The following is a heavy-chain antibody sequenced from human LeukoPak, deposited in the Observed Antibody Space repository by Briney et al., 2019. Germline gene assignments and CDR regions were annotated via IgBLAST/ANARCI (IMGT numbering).Heavy chain of an antibody. J-gene: IGHJ4*02. CDR1: GGSFSGYY. D-gene: IGHD3-22*01. CDR2: INHSGST. CDR3: VTYYFDSSGPKKNY. V-gene: IGHV4-34*01. Sequence: SETLSLTCAVYGGSFSGYYWSWIRQPPGMGLEWIGEINHSGSTNYNPSLKSRVTISVDTSKKQFSLKLSSVTAADTAVYYCVTYYFDSSGPKKNYWGQGTLVTVSS.